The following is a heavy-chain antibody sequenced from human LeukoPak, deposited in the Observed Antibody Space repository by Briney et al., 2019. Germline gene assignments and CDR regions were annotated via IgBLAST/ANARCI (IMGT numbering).Heavy chain of an antibody. Sequence: SETLSLTCTVSGGSISSYYWSWIRQPPGKGLEWIGYIYYSGSTNYNPSLKSRVTISVDTSKNQFSLKLSSVTAADTAVYYCARDHRGGSSWYYFDYWGQGTLVTVSS. CDR3: ARDHRGGSSWYYFDY. V-gene: IGHV4-59*12. CDR2: IYYSGST. CDR1: GGSISSYY. D-gene: IGHD6-13*01. J-gene: IGHJ4*02.